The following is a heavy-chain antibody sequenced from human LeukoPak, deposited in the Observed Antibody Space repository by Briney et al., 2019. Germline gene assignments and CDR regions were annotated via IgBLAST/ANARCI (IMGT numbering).Heavy chain of an antibody. CDR1: GFTFSSYT. Sequence: PGGSRRLSCAASGFTFSSYTMNWVRQAPGKGLEWVSIISGSGGITTYADSVKGRFTISRDNSKNTLYLQMNSLRTEDTAVYYCAKTPVDYFYYMDVWGTGITVTVSS. J-gene: IGHJ6*03. CDR2: ISGSGGIT. CDR3: AKTPVDYFYYMDV. V-gene: IGHV3-23*01.